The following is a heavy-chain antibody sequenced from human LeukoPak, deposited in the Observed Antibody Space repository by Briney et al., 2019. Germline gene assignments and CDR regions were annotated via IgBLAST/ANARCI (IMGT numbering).Heavy chain of an antibody. CDR3: ARNAREGYGDYSYFDP. V-gene: IGHV1-2*06. J-gene: IGHJ5*02. CDR2: INSNTGGT. D-gene: IGHD4-17*01. CDR1: GFTFSAYY. Sequence: ASVKVSCKASGFTFSAYYMNWVRQAPGQGLEWMGRINSNTGGTNYAQKFQGRVTMTRDTSISTAYMELSRLRSDDTAVYYCARNAREGYGDYSYFDPWGQGTLVSVSS.